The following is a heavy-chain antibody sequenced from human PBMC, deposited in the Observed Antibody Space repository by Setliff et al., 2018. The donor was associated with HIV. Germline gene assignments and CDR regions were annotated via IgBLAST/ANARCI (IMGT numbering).Heavy chain of an antibody. CDR3: AKTQTVITVYGPFDS. CDR2: ISGSGDIT. D-gene: IGHD4-4*01. V-gene: IGHV3-23*01. Sequence: GGPLRLSCAASGFSFRSYAVSWVRQAPGKGLEWVSVISGSGDITYYRESVKGRFTVSIDNSNNTVYLQMNSLRAEDTAMYYCAKTQTVITVYGPFDSWGQGTPVTVSS. CDR1: GFSFRSYA. J-gene: IGHJ4*02.